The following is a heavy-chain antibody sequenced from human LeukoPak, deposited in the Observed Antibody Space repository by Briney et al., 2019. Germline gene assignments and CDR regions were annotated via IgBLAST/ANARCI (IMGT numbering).Heavy chain of an antibody. Sequence: GGSLRLSCAASGFTFSSYWMSWVRQAPGKGLEWVANIKQDGSEKYYVDSVKGRFTISRDNSKNTLYLQMNSLRAEDTALYYCAKEWGFVYYMDVWGKGTTVTISS. V-gene: IGHV3-7*03. CDR3: AKEWGFVYYMDV. CDR1: GFTFSSYW. D-gene: IGHD3-10*01. CDR2: IKQDGSEK. J-gene: IGHJ6*03.